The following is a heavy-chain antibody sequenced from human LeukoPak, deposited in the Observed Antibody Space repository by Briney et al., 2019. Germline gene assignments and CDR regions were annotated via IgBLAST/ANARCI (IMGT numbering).Heavy chain of an antibody. CDR1: DGSISSGSYY. CDR3: ARVDVDTAMAYFDY. Sequence: SETLSLTCTVSDGSISSGSYYWSWIRQPAGKGLEWIGRIYTSGSTNYNPSLKSRVTISVDTSKNQFSLKLSSVTAADTAVYYCARVDVDTAMAYFDYWGQGTLVTVSS. D-gene: IGHD5-18*01. CDR2: IYTSGST. J-gene: IGHJ4*02. V-gene: IGHV4-61*02.